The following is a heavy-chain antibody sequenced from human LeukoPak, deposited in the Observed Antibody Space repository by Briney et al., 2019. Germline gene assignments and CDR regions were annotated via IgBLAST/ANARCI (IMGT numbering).Heavy chain of an antibody. CDR2: ISGSGGST. CDR1: GFTFSSYA. J-gene: IGHJ4*02. CDR3: AKDLGGRVDY. Sequence: GGSLRLSCAASGFTFSSYAMSWVRQAPGKGLEWVSAISGSGGSTYYADSVKGRFTISRDNSKNTPYLQMNSLRAEDSAVYYCAKDLGGRVDYWGQGTLVTVSS. D-gene: IGHD4-23*01. V-gene: IGHV3-23*01.